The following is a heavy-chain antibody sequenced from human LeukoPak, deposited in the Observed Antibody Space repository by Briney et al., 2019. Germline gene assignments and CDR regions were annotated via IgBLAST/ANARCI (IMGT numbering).Heavy chain of an antibody. J-gene: IGHJ4*02. CDR2: ISSRGGST. Sequence: PGGSLRLSCAASGFTFSSYAMSWVRQAPGKGLEWVSAISSRGGSTYYADSVKGRFTISRDNSKNTLYLQMNSLRAEDTAVYYCAKVWDTYYYDSSGSFDYWGQGTLVTVSS. CDR1: GFTFSSYA. V-gene: IGHV3-23*01. CDR3: AKVWDTYYYDSSGSFDY. D-gene: IGHD3-22*01.